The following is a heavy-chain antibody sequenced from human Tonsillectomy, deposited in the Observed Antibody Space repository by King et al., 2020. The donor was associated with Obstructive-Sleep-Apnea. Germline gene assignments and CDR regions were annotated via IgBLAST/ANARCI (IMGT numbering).Heavy chain of an antibody. CDR1: GFTFSNYG. Sequence: VQLVESGGGVVQPGRSLRLSCAASGFTFSNYGMHCVRQAPGKGLEWVAFIRYDGSNKYYVDSVKGRFTISRDNSKNTLYLQMNSLRAEDTAVYYCAKEPTNDDMLTGDYYYYGMDVWGQGTTVTVPS. V-gene: IGHV3-30*02. CDR3: AKEPTNDDMLTGDYYYYGMDV. D-gene: IGHD3-9*01. CDR2: IRYDGSNK. J-gene: IGHJ6*02.